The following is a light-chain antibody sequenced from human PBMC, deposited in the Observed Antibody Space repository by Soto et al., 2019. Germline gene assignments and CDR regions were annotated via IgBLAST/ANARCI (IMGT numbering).Light chain of an antibody. Sequence: QSALTQPASVSGSPGQPITIPCTGTSSDVGGYNSVSWYQHYPGKAPKLLIYDVINRPSGVSSRFSGSKSGNTASLTISGLQADDEGDYYCSSYTSMSTSYVLFGGGTKVTVL. CDR3: SSYTSMSTSYVL. J-gene: IGLJ2*01. V-gene: IGLV2-14*03. CDR2: DVI. CDR1: SSDVGGYNS.